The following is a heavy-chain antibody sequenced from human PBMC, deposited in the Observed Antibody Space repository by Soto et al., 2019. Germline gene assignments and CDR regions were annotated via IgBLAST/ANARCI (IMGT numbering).Heavy chain of an antibody. CDR1: GYTFTSYA. D-gene: IGHD2-15*01. V-gene: IGHV1-3*01. CDR2: INAGNGNT. Sequence: ASVKVSCKASGYTFTSYAMHWVRQAPGQRLEWMGWINAGNGNTKYSQKFQGRVTITRDTSASTAYMELSSLRSEDTAVYYCAREDPYCSGGSCYKLKAGMDVWGQGTTVT. CDR3: AREDPYCSGGSCYKLKAGMDV. J-gene: IGHJ6*02.